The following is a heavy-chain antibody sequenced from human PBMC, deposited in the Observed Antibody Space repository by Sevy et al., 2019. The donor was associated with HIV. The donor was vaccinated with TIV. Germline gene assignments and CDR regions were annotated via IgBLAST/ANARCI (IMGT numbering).Heavy chain of an antibody. D-gene: IGHD3-10*01. CDR1: GGSISSGDYY. J-gene: IGHJ4*02. CDR2: IYDSGST. Sequence: SETLSLTCTVSGGSISSGDYYWSWIRQPPGKGLEWIGYIYDSGSTYYTPSLKSRVTITVDTSKNQFSLKLSSVTAADTAVYYCARVKAYYYGSGSYPYYFDYWGQGTLVTVSS. V-gene: IGHV4-30-4*08. CDR3: ARVKAYYYGSGSYPYYFDY.